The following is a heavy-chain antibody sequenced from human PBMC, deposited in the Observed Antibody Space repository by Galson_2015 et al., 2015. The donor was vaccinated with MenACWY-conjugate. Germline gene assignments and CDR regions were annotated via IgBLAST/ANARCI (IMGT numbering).Heavy chain of an antibody. J-gene: IGHJ5*02. CDR1: GFTFSRYW. CDR2: ISATSATT. CDR3: ARTAGSVPP. D-gene: IGHD6-13*01. Sequence: SLRLSCAASGFTFSRYWMHWVRQAPGKGLEWVSSISATSATTYYADSVKGRFTISRDNAKNSLYLQMNSLRAEDTAVYYCARTAGSVPPWGLGTLVTVSS. V-gene: IGHV3-21*01.